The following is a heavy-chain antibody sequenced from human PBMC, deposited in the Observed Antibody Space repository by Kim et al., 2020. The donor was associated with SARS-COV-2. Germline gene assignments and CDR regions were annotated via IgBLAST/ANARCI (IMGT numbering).Heavy chain of an antibody. CDR3: AKDRKEHSSSWDY. Sequence: YAGSVKGRFTIYRGNSKNTLYLQMNSLRAEDTAVYYCAKDRKEHSSSWDYWGQGTLVTVSS. D-gene: IGHD6-13*01. J-gene: IGHJ4*02. V-gene: IGHV3-23*01.